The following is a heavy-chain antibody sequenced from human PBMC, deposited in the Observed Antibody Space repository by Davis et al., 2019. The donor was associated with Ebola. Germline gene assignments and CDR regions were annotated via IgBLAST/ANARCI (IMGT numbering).Heavy chain of an antibody. J-gene: IGHJ6*02. Sequence: PGGSLRLSCAASGFIFSNYWMSWVRQAPGKGPEWVAIIKQDGGEKYYVDFVKGRFTISRDNAKNSLFLQMNSLRAEDTALYYCASGDGRGSSYDMDVWGQGTTVTVSS. V-gene: IGHV3-7*03. CDR3: ASGDGRGSSYDMDV. D-gene: IGHD5-12*01. CDR2: IKQDGGEK. CDR1: GFIFSNYW.